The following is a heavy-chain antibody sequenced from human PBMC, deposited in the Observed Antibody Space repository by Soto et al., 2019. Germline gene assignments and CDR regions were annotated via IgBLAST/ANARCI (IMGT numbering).Heavy chain of an antibody. D-gene: IGHD3-3*01. Sequence: PVGSLRLSCAASGFTFSSYAMSWVRQAPGKGLEWVSAISGSGGSTYYADSVKGRFTISRDNSKNTLYLQMNSLRAEDMAVYYCARHDYDFWSGYYSDYWGQGTLVTVSS. CDR3: ARHDYDFWSGYYSDY. CDR1: GFTFSSYA. CDR2: ISGSGGST. V-gene: IGHV3-23*01. J-gene: IGHJ4*02.